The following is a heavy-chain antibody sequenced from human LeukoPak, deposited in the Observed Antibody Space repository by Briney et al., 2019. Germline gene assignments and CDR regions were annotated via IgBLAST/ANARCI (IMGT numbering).Heavy chain of an antibody. CDR1: GYTFTHHG. J-gene: IGHJ4*02. D-gene: IGHD6-19*01. V-gene: IGHV1-18*01. CDR3: AKRDSSGWYFFDY. CDR2: ISCYNGDT. Sequence: ASVKVSCKASGYTFTHHGISWVRQAPGQGLEWMGWISCYNGDTMYAQNVQGRVTMTTDTSTRTAYIELRSLSSDDTAVYYCAKRDSSGWYFFDYWGQGTLVTVSS.